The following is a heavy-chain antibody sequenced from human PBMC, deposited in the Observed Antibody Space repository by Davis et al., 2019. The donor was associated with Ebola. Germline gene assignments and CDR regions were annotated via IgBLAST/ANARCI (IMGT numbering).Heavy chain of an antibody. CDR3: TTPGGQDSGYDVFDI. J-gene: IGHJ3*02. CDR1: GYTLSRYG. D-gene: IGHD5-12*01. Sequence: ASVKVSCKASGYTLSRYGVSWVRQAPGQGLEWMGMINPNDGRTIYAQKFQGRVTVTRDTSTTTVYIDLSSLRSEDTALYYCTTPGGQDSGYDVFDIWGQGTMVTVSS. V-gene: IGHV1-46*03. CDR2: INPNDGRT.